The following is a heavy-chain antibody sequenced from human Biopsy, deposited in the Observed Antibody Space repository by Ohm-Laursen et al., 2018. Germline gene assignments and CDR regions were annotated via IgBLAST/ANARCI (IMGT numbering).Heavy chain of an antibody. V-gene: IGHV1-46*01. Sequence: GSSVKVSCKASGYSFTSYYMHWVRQAPGQGLEWMGIINPSGSTTSYPQIFQGRVTMTRDTSKSTVYMKLSSLRSVDTAVYFCARNTGWYGDLYYFDYWGQGTLVIVSS. CDR1: GYSFTSYY. CDR2: INPSGSTT. J-gene: IGHJ4*02. D-gene: IGHD6-19*01. CDR3: ARNTGWYGDLYYFDY.